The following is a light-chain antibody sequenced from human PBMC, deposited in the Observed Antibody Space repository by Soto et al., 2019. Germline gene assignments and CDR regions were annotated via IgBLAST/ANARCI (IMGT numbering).Light chain of an antibody. V-gene: IGKV1-6*02. CDR1: QGIGND. J-gene: IGKJ4*01. CDR2: AAS. CDR3: LQDHNYPLA. Sequence: AIQMTQSPSSLSVSVGDRVTITCRASQGIGNDVGWYQQKPGKAPKLLIYAASSLQRGVPSRFSGSRSVTDFTLTISSLQPEDFATYYCLQDHNYPLAFGGGTKVEIK.